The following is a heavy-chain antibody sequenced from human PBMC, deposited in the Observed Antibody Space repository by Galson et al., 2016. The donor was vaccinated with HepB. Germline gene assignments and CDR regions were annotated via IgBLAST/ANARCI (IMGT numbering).Heavy chain of an antibody. CDR2: ISYGGSP. Sequence: SETLSLTCTVSGASIGIYYWNWVRQSPGGRLEWIGYISYGGSPDYNPSLTSRVTISQDTSKNQFSLKLTSVTAADTAIYYCARDGARGPGERYLDLWGRGTLVTVSS. CDR1: GASIGIYY. D-gene: IGHD3-16*01. J-gene: IGHJ2*01. V-gene: IGHV4-59*01. CDR3: ARDGARGPGERYLDL.